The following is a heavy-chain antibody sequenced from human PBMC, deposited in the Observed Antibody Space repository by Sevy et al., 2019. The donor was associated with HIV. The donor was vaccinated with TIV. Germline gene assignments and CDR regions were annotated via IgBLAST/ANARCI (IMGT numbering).Heavy chain of an antibody. CDR1: GFTFSDYY. D-gene: IGHD3-3*01. J-gene: IGHJ4*02. Sequence: GGSLRLFCAASGFTFSDYYMSWIRQAPGKGLEWVSYISSSGSTIYYADSVKGRFTISRDNAKNSLYLQMNSLRAEDTAVYYCARGEGKLRFLEWLSGPFDYWGQGTLVTVSS. V-gene: IGHV3-11*01. CDR3: ARGEGKLRFLEWLSGPFDY. CDR2: ISSSGSTI.